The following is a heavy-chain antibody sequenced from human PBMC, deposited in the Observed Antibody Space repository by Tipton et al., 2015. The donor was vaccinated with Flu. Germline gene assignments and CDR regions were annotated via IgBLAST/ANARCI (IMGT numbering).Heavy chain of an antibody. V-gene: IGHV4-61*02. CDR1: GGSISSGSYY. D-gene: IGHD6-19*01. CDR3: ARGSVAGNSY. Sequence: LRLSCTVSGGSISSGSYYWSWIRQPAGKGLEWIGRIYTSGSTNYNPSLKSRVTISVDTSKNQFSLKLSSVTAADTAVYYCARGSVAGNSYLGQGTLVTVSS. J-gene: IGHJ4*02. CDR2: IYTSGST.